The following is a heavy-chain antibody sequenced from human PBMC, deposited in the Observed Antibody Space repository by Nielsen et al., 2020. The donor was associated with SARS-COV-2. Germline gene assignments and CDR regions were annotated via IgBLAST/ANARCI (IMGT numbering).Heavy chain of an antibody. V-gene: IGHV1-24*01. J-gene: IGHJ6*02. CDR1: GYTLTEFS. D-gene: IGHD5-12*01. Sequence: ASVKVSCKVSGYTLTEFSMHWVRQAPGKGIEWMGGFDPEDGETIYAQKFQGRVTITADKSTSTAYMELSSLRSEEPAVYYCARGWLLGDYYGMVVWGQGTTVTVSS. CDR2: FDPEDGET. CDR3: ARGWLLGDYYGMVV.